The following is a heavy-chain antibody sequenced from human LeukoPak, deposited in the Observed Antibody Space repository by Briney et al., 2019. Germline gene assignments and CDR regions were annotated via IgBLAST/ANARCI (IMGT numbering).Heavy chain of an antibody. V-gene: IGHV2-5*01. CDR3: AHRSGLAATGTFDY. D-gene: IGHD6-13*01. CDR2: IYWNDDK. CDR1: GFSLSTSGVG. Sequence: SGPTLVKPTQTLTLTCTFSGFSLSTSGVGVDWIRQSPGKALEWLALIYWNDDKRYSPSLKSRRTTTKDTSKNQVVLTMTNMDPVDTATYYCAHRSGLAATGTFDYWGQGTLVTVSS. J-gene: IGHJ4*02.